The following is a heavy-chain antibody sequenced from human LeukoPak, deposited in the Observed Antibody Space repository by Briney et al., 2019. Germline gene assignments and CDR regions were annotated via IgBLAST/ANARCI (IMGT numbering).Heavy chain of an antibody. CDR3: ARDAVAGLY. Sequence: GGSLRLSCAASGFTFSSYVMNWVRQAPGKGLEWVSYISSSGSTIYYADSVKGRFTISRDNAKNSLYLQMNSLRAEDTAVYYCARDAVAGLYWGQGTLVTVSS. V-gene: IGHV3-48*03. CDR2: ISSSGSTI. CDR1: GFTFSSYV. J-gene: IGHJ4*02. D-gene: IGHD6-19*01.